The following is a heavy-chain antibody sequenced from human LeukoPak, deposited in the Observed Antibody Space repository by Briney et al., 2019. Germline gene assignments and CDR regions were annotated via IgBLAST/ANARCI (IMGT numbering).Heavy chain of an antibody. V-gene: IGHV4-31*03. D-gene: IGHD4-23*01. CDR3: AGDSGNSAFDY. CDR2: VHYSGST. J-gene: IGHJ4*02. CDR1: GGSIISGAYY. Sequence: PSQTLSLTCTVSGGSIISGAYYWSWIRQHPGKGLEWIAYVHYSGSTYYNPSLKSRFTISVDTSQNQFSLKLRSVTAADTAVYYCAGDSGNSAFDYWGQGTLVTVS.